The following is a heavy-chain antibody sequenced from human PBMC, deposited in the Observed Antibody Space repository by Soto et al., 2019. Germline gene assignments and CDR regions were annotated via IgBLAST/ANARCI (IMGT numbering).Heavy chain of an antibody. J-gene: IGHJ4*02. CDR3: TRYYDSRAPHDY. D-gene: IGHD3-22*01. Sequence: GGSLRLSCAASGFTFNSYSMNWVRQAPGKGLDWVSYISESGSTIYYADSVKGRFTISRDNAKNSVFLQMNSLRAEDTAVYYCTRYYDSRAPHDYWGQGTLVTVS. V-gene: IGHV3-48*01. CDR1: GFTFNSYS. CDR2: ISESGSTI.